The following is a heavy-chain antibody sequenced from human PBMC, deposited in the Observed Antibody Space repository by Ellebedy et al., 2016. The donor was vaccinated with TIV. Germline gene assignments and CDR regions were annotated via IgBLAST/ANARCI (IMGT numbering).Heavy chain of an antibody. CDR2: VTSDYFT. V-gene: IGHV3-23*01. J-gene: IGHJ3*02. CDR1: GFTFSSHS. D-gene: IGHD6-13*01. CDR3: AKDNEFSSSWYSPVDTFDI. Sequence: GGSLRLXXEGSGFTFSSHSMSWVRQAPGKGLEWVSCVTSDYFTFYADSVKGRFTISRDNSKNTLYLQMRSLRAEDSAVYYCAKDNEFSSSWYSPVDTFDIWGQGTTVTVSS.